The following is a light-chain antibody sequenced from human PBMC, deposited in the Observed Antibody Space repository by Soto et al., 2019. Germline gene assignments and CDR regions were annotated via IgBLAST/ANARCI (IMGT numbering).Light chain of an antibody. CDR2: GAS. Sequence: EIVMTQSKATLSVSPGERATLSCMASQSISSNLAWYQQKPGQAPRLLIYGASTRATGIPARFSGSGSGTEFTLTISSLQSEDFAVYYCQQYYDWPITFGQGTRLEIK. CDR1: QSISSN. CDR3: QQYYDWPIT. V-gene: IGKV3-15*01. J-gene: IGKJ5*01.